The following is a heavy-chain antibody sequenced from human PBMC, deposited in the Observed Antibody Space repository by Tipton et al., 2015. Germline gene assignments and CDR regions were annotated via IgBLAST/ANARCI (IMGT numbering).Heavy chain of an antibody. J-gene: IGHJ6*02. CDR3: ARRHTGLDV. CDR2: ISDRGDNT. V-gene: IGHV3-23*01. Sequence: SLRLSCAASGFTFRNYAMNWVRQAPGKGLEWVSRISDRGDNTYYADSVKGRFTISRDNSKHTLYLQMNSLRAEDTGIYYCARRHTGLDVWGQGTTVTVS. CDR1: GFTFRNYA.